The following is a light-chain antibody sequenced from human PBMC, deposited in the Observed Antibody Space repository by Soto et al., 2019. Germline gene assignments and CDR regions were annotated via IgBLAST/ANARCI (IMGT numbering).Light chain of an antibody. Sequence: DIQMTQSPSSLSASVGYRVTITCRASQGISNYVAWYQQKPGKPPKLLIYAASTLQSGVPSRFSGSGSGTDFTLTINSLQPEDVATYSCQKYSSVPVFGPGTKVDIK. CDR2: AAS. CDR1: QGISNY. V-gene: IGKV1-27*01. CDR3: QKYSSVPV. J-gene: IGKJ3*01.